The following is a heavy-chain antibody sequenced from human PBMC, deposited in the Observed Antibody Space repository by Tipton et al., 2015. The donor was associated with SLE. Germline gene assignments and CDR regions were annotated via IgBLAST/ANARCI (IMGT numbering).Heavy chain of an antibody. D-gene: IGHD4-17*01. CDR1: GYSFPGLY. CDR2: INPNSGGT. CDR3: ARSHDYDDMRPFEY. Sequence: QSGPEVKKPGASVKVSCKASGYSFPGLYIHWVRQAPGQGLEWMGWINPNSGGTNSAQKFQARVTMTRDTSINTAYLDLNSLTSADTAVYYCARSHDYDDMRPFEYWGQGSLVTVSS. V-gene: IGHV1-2*02. J-gene: IGHJ4*02.